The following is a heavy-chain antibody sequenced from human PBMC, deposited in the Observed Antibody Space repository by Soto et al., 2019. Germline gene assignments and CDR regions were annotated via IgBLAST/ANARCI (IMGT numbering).Heavy chain of an antibody. J-gene: IGHJ4*02. CDR1: GGSISSGGYS. V-gene: IGHV4-30-2*01. CDR2: IYHSGST. Sequence: QLQLQESGSGLVKPSQTLSLTCAVSGGSISSGGYSWSWIRQPPGKGLEWVGYIYHSGSTYYNPSHTRGVTISVARYKNRFSRKLSSVTAADTGVYYCAPGGRRPRYYWGRGTLVTASS. D-gene: IGHD4-17*01. CDR3: APGGRRPRYY.